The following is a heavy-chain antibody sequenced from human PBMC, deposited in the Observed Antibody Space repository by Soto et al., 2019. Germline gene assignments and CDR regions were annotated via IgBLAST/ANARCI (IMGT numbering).Heavy chain of an antibody. V-gene: IGHV3-13*01. CDR2: IGVVGDT. J-gene: IGHJ4*02. D-gene: IGHD1-1*01. CDR1: GFTFSSYD. CDR3: AREGDNWNYFGY. Sequence: GGSLRLSCAASGFTFSSYDIHWVRQVTGKGLEWVSGIGVVGDTHYTASVKGRFTISRENAKSSSYLQMNSLRAEDTAVYYCAREGDNWNYFGYWGQGTLVTVSS.